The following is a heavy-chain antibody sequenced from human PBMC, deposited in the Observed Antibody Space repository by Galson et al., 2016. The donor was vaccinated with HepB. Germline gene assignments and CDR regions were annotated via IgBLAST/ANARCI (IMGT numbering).Heavy chain of an antibody. D-gene: IGHD2-21*02. Sequence: SLRLSCAASGFNFSQYAMHWVRQAPGRGLEFVSAIFFSAPATYYTGSVKDRFTVSRDNSKNMLYLQMSSLRSDDTAVYYCVKCYRGGDCYAPLDFWGQGTMDSVSS. V-gene: IGHV3-64D*06. CDR3: VKCYRGGDCYAPLDF. J-gene: IGHJ4*02. CDR1: GFNFSQYA. CDR2: IFFSAPAT.